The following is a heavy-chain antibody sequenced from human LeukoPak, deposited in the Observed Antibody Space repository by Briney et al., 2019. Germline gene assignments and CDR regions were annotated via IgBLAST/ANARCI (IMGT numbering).Heavy chain of an antibody. CDR3: ARGDYYDSSGPNLDY. J-gene: IGHJ4*02. CDR2: INPNSGGT. CDR1: GYTFTGYY. Sequence: ASVKVSCKASGYTFTGYYMHWVRQAPGHGLEWMGWINPNSGGTNYAQKFQGRVTMTRDTSISTAYMELSRLRSDDTAVCYCARGDYYDSSGPNLDYWGQGTLVTVSS. D-gene: IGHD3-22*01. V-gene: IGHV1-2*02.